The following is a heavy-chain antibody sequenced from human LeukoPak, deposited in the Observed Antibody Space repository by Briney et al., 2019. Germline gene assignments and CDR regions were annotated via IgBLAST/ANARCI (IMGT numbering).Heavy chain of an antibody. D-gene: IGHD3-22*01. CDR2: ISGSGGST. V-gene: IGHV3-23*01. CDR3: AKRTYDSSGYFDY. Sequence: AMSWVRQAPGXGLEWVSAISGSGGSTYYADSVKGRFTISRDNSKNTLYLQMNSLRAEDTAVYYCAKRTYDSSGYFDYWGQGTLVTVSS. J-gene: IGHJ4*02. CDR1: A.